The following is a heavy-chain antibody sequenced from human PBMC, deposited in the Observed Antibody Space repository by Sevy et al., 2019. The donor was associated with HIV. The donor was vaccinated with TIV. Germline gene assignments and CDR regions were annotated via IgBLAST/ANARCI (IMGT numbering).Heavy chain of an antibody. D-gene: IGHD6-6*01. CDR2: IKSKTDGGTT. CDR3: TLGYSSSPFDY. CDR1: GFTFSNAW. V-gene: IGHV3-15*07. Sequence: GESLKISCVASGFTFSNAWMNWVRQAPGKGLEWVGRIKSKTDGGTTDYAAPVKGRFTISRDDSKNTLYLQMNSLKTEDTAVYYCTLGYSSSPFDYWGQGTLVTVSS. J-gene: IGHJ4*02.